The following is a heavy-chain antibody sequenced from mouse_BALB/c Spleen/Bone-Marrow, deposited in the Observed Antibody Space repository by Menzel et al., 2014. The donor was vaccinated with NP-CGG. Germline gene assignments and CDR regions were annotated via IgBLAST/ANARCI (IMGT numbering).Heavy chain of an antibody. J-gene: IGHJ4*01. CDR2: IDPSDSYT. V-gene: IGHV1S127*01. CDR1: DYTFTSYW. D-gene: IGHD2-4*01. CDR3: TREITTNHAMDY. Sequence: VQLQQSGAELVKPGASVKMSCKASDYTFTSYWMHWVKQRPGQGLEWIGVIDPSDSYTSYNQKFKGKATLTVDTSSSTPYMQLSRLTSEDSAVYYYTREITTNHAMDYWGQGTSVTVSS.